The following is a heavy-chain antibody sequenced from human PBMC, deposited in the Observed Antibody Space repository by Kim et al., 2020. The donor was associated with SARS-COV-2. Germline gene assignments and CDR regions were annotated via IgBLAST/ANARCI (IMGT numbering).Heavy chain of an antibody. D-gene: IGHD3-10*01. Sequence: SQTLSLTCTVSGDSISHSFWNWIRQSPGKGLEWIGHVFHTGSTVYNPSLESRVTIFIDTSKNQFSLKLTSVTAADTAMYYCARRVSMGFSTSTDPSNWLD. J-gene: IGHJ5*02. CDR1: GDSISHSF. CDR3: ARRVSMGFSTSTDPSNWLD. CDR2: VFHTGST. V-gene: IGHV4-59*08.